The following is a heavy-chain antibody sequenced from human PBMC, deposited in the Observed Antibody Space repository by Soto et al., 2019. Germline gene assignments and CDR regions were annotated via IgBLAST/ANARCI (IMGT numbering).Heavy chain of an antibody. CDR3: ARESLSPGEGGYSYGYWYFDL. Sequence: QVQLVQSGAEVKKPGSSVKVSCKASGGTFSSYAISWVRQAPGQGLEWMGGIIPIFGTANYAQKFQGRVTITADESTSTAYMELSSLRSEDTAVYYCARESLSPGEGGYSYGYWYFDLWGRGTLVTVSS. CDR1: GGTFSSYA. J-gene: IGHJ2*01. D-gene: IGHD5-18*01. V-gene: IGHV1-69*01. CDR2: IIPIFGTA.